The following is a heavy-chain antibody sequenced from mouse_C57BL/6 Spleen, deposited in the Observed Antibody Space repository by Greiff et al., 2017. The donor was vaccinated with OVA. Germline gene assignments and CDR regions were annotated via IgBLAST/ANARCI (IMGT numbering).Heavy chain of an antibody. J-gene: IGHJ4*01. CDR2: IRLKSDNYAT. Sequence: EVKLMESGGGLVQPGGSMKLSCVASGFTFSNYWMNWVRQSPEKGLEWAAQIRLKSDNYATHYAESVKGRFTISRDDSKSSVYLQMNNLRAEDTGIYYCTVELVFYAMDYWGQGTSVTVSS. D-gene: IGHD4-1*01. CDR3: TVELVFYAMDY. CDR1: GFTFSNYW. V-gene: IGHV6-3*01.